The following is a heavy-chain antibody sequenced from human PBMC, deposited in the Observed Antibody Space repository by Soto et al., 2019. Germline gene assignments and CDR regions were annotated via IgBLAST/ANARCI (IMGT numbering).Heavy chain of an antibody. Sequence: QVQLVQSGAEVKKPGSSVKVSCKASGGTFSSYTISWVRQAPGQGLEWMGRIIPILGIANYAQKFQGRVTITADKSTSTAYMELSSLRSEDTAVYYCARDLENYYGSGSYQSYYYYMDVWGKGTTVTISS. CDR2: IIPILGIA. CDR3: ARDLENYYGSGSYQSYYYYMDV. V-gene: IGHV1-69*08. D-gene: IGHD3-10*01. CDR1: GGTFSSYT. J-gene: IGHJ6*03.